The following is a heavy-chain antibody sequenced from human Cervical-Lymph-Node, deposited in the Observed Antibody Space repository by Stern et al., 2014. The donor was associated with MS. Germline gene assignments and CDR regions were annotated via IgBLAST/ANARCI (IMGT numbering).Heavy chain of an antibody. J-gene: IGHJ3*01. V-gene: IGHV1-69*01. CDR3: ARGGGYCLNGVCYADVYAFDV. CDR1: GGTFSRLG. CDR2: ISPIFGTS. D-gene: IGHD2-8*01. Sequence: QMQLVQSGAEVKKPGSSVKVSCKASGGTFSRLGISWVRQAPGQGLEWMGGISPIFGTSNYPQKLQGRVTITADESTSTAYMELSSLRSEDTAVYYCARGGGYCLNGVCYADVYAFDVWGQGTMVTVSS.